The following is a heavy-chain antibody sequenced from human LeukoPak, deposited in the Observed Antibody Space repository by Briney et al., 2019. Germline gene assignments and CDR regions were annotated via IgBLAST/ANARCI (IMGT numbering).Heavy chain of an antibody. CDR1: GCSISSSSYY. CDR2: IYYSGST. CDR3: ARHGDYWGSSYNWFDP. D-gene: IGHD3-16*01. J-gene: IGHJ5*02. V-gene: IGHV4-39*01. Sequence: PSETLSLTCTVSGCSISSSSYYWGWIRQPPGKGLEWIGSIYYSGSTYYNPSLKSRVTISVDTSKNQFSLKLSSVTAADTAVYYCARHGDYWGSSYNWFDPWGQGTLVTVSS.